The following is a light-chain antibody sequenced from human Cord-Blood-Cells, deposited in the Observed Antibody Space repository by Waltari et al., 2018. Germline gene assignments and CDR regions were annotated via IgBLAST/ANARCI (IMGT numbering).Light chain of an antibody. J-gene: IGKJ1*01. Sequence: DIQMTQTPSTLSASVGDRVTITCRASNSISSWLAWYQQKPGKAPKLLIYEASSLESGVPSRFSGSGSGTEFTLTISSLQPDDFATYYCQQYKSYSWTFGQGTKVEIK. CDR3: QQYKSYSWT. CDR1: NSISSW. CDR2: EAS. V-gene: IGKV1-5*03.